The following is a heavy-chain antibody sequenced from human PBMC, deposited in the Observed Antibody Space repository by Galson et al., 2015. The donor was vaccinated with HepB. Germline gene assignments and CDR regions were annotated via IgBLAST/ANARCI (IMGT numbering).Heavy chain of an antibody. CDR3: ARGGGSYELPHSF. D-gene: IGHD1-26*01. J-gene: IGHJ4*02. V-gene: IGHV4-59*01. Sequence: ETLSLTCTVSGGSINSYFWSWIRQPPGKGLEWIGYIHYSGSANYNPSLKSRVTMSVHTSKNEFSLRLTSVTAADTAVYYCARGGGSYELPHSFWGQGTLVTVSS. CDR1: GGSINSYF. CDR2: IHYSGSA.